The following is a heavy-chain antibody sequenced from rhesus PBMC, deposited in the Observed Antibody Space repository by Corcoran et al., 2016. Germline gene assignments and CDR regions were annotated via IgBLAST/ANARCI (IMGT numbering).Heavy chain of an antibody. CDR1: GGSISSSY. Sequence: QLQLQESGPGLVKPSETLSVTCAVSGGSISSSYWSWIRQAPGKGLEWIGYIYGRGSSTNYNPALKSRVTLSVDTSKNQFSLKLSSVTAADTAVYYCVRGPYSGSTLDYWGQGVLVTVSS. D-gene: IGHD3-16*01. V-gene: IGHV4-169*01. CDR2: IYGRGSST. J-gene: IGHJ4*01. CDR3: VRGPYSGSTLDY.